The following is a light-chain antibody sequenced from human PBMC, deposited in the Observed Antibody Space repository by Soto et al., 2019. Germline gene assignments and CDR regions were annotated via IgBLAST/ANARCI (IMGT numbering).Light chain of an antibody. V-gene: IGKV3-20*01. CDR2: ASS. J-gene: IGKJ5*01. CDR3: QLYGISPQ. CDR1: QTSGSNF. Sequence: EMVMTQSPGTLSLCPGERAALSCKTSQTSGSNFLAWYQHKPGQAPRLLIYASSNRATGIPDRFSGSASGPDFTLTINRLEPEDFAVYYCQLYGISPQFGQGTRLEI.